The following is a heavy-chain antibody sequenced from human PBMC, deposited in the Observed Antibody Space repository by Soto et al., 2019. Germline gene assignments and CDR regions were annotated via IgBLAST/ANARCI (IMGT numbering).Heavy chain of an antibody. V-gene: IGHV4-30-2*01. CDR3: ARTPDI. Sequence: QLQLQESGSGLVKPSQTLSLTCAVSGGSISSGGYSWSWIRQPPGKGLEWIGYIYHSGSTYYNPSLKIRVTISVARSTTQFSLKLSSVTAAGTAVYDCARTPDIWGQGTMVTVSS. CDR1: GGSISSGGYS. CDR2: IYHSGST. J-gene: IGHJ3*02.